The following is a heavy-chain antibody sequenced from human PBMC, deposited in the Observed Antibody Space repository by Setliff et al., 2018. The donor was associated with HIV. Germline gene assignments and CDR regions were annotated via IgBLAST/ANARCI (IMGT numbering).Heavy chain of an antibody. J-gene: IGHJ5*02. Sequence: SETLSLTCTLNGVPLSDYYWNWIRQSPGKGLEWIVEVNHNGNINYNPSLKSRVTVSVDTSKTQYSLNLTSVTAADTAVYYCARHGLLWFGAGYNWFDPWGQGTLVTVSS. CDR2: VNHNGNI. CDR1: GVPLSDYY. D-gene: IGHD3-10*01. V-gene: IGHV4-34*01. CDR3: ARHGLLWFGAGYNWFDP.